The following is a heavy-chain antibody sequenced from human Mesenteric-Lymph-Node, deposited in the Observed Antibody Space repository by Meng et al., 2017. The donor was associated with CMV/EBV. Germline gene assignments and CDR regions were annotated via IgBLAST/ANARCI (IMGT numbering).Heavy chain of an antibody. J-gene: IGHJ4*02. CDR3: ARDVPTSGSYYIEFDY. Sequence: GESLKISCVGSGFTFSSYAMSWVRQAPGKGLEWVALISSDGTNKYYADSVKGRFTISRDNAKNSLYLQMNSLRAEDTAVYYCARDVPTSGSYYIEFDYWGQGTLVTVSS. D-gene: IGHD1-26*01. V-gene: IGHV3-30-3*01. CDR1: GFTFSSYA. CDR2: ISSDGTNK.